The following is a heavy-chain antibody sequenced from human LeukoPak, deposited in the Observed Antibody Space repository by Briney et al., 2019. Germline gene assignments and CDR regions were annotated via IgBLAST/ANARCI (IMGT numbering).Heavy chain of an antibody. V-gene: IGHV3-23*01. J-gene: IGHJ4*02. CDR2: ISGSGGST. CDR1: GFTFSSYA. D-gene: IGHD3-22*01. Sequence: PGGSLRLSCAASGFTFSSYAMSWVRQAPGKGLEWVSAISGSGGSTYYADSVKGRFTISRDNSKNTLYLQMNSLRAEDTAVSYCATNHYDSSGHYRPLGYWGQGTLVTVSS. CDR3: ATNHYDSSGHYRPLGY.